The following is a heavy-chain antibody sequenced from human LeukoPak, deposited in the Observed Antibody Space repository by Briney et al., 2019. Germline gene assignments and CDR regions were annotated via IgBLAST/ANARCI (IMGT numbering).Heavy chain of an antibody. J-gene: IGHJ4*02. D-gene: IGHD4-17*01. CDR2: IYYSGST. V-gene: IGHV4-31*03. CDR1: GGSISSGGYY. Sequence: SQTLSLTCTVSGGSISSGGYYWSWIRQHPGTGLEWIGYIYYSGSTYYNPSLKSRVTISVDTSKNQFSLKLSSVTAADTAVYYCARERPDYGFDYWGQGTLVTVSS. CDR3: ARERPDYGFDY.